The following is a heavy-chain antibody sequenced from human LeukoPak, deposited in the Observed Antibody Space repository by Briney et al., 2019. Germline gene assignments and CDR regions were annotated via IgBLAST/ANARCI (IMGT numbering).Heavy chain of an antibody. CDR1: GYTFTSYA. CDR2: INAGNGNT. CDR3: ARVTLEWLPYFDY. D-gene: IGHD3-3*01. Sequence: ASVKVSCKASGYTFTSYAMHWVRQAPRQRLEWMGWINAGNGNTKYSQKFQGRVTITRDTSASTAYMELSSLRSEDTAVYYCARVTLEWLPYFDYWGQGTLVTVSS. J-gene: IGHJ4*02. V-gene: IGHV1-3*01.